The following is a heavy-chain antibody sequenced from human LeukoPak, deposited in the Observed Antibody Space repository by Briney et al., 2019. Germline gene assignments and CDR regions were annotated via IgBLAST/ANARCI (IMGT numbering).Heavy chain of an antibody. CDR1: GGSINGYS. V-gene: IGHV4-4*09. Sequence: SETLSLTCSVSGGSINGYSWGWVRQPPGKGLECIGYMFDRGSPNHHPSLQNRVTTSVDTSKNEFSLRLTSVTAADTAVYYCARRIQLWSYWHFDLWGRGTPVTVSS. D-gene: IGHD1-1*01. CDR3: ARRIQLWSYWHFDL. CDR2: MFDRGSP. J-gene: IGHJ2*01.